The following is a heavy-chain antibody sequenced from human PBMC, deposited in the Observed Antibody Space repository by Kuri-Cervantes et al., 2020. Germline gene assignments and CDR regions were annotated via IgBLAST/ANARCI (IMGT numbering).Heavy chain of an antibody. D-gene: IGHD3-22*01. CDR2: ISGSGGST. V-gene: IGHV3-23*01. CDR3: AKSVTMIVVVVNAFDI. CDR1: GFTFSSYW. Sequence: ESLKISCAASGFTFSSYWMSWVRQAPGKGLEWVSAISGSGGSTYYADSVKGRFTISRDNSKNTLYLQMNSLRAEDTAVYYCAKSVTMIVVVVNAFDIWGQGTMVTVSS. J-gene: IGHJ3*02.